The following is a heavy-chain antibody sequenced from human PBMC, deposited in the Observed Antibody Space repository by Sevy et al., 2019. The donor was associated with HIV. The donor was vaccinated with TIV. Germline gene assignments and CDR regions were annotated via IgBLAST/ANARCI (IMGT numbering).Heavy chain of an antibody. CDR2: ISSSSSTI. CDR1: GFTFSTYS. D-gene: IGHD3-10*01. J-gene: IGHJ6*02. CDR3: ARVPSTGRYGMDV. Sequence: GGSLRLSYAASGFTFSTYSMSWVRQAPGKGLEWVSYISSSSSTIYYADSVRGRFTISRDNAKNSLYLQMNSLRADDTAVYYCARVPSTGRYGMDVWGQGTTVTVSS. V-gene: IGHV3-48*01.